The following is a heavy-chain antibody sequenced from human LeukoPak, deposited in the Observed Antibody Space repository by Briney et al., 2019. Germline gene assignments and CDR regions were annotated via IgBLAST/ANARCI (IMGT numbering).Heavy chain of an antibody. CDR3: ARDETSSSARAFDI. V-gene: IGHV1-69*13. CDR1: GGTFSSYA. D-gene: IGHD6-6*01. CDR2: IIPIFGTA. J-gene: IGHJ3*02. Sequence: SVKVSCKASGGTFSSYAISWVRQAPGQGLEWMGGIIPIFGTANYAQKFQGRVTITADESTSTAYMELSSLRSEDTAVYYCARDETSSSARAFDIWGQGTMVTVSS.